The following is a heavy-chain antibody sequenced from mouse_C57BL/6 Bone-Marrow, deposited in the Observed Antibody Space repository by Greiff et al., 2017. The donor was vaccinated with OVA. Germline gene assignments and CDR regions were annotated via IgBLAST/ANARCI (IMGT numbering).Heavy chain of an antibody. CDR1: GFTFTNYY. D-gene: IGHD1-1*01. CDR3: ARYKGRVAVDYFDY. V-gene: IGHV7-3*01. CDR2: IRNKPNGSTT. J-gene: IGHJ2*01. Sequence: EVKVIESGGGLVQPGDSLSLPCAASGFTFTNYYMSWVRQPPGKALEWLAFIRNKPNGSTTEYSASVKGRFTISRDNSQSILYLQMNALRAEDSATYYCARYKGRVAVDYFDYWGQGTALTVSS.